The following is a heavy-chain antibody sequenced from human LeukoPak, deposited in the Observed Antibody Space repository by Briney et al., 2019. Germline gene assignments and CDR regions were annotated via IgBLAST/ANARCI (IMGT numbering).Heavy chain of an antibody. CDR1: GFTFSSYA. V-gene: IGHV3-23*01. D-gene: IGHD3-10*01. CDR2: ISGSGGST. CDR3: AKDVTPDYYGSNAFDI. J-gene: IGHJ3*02. Sequence: GGSLRLSCAASGFTFSSYAMSWVRQAPGKGLEWVSAISGSGGSTYYADSVKGRFTISRDNSKNTLYLHMNSLRAEDTAVYYYAKDVTPDYYGSNAFDIWGQGTMVTVSS.